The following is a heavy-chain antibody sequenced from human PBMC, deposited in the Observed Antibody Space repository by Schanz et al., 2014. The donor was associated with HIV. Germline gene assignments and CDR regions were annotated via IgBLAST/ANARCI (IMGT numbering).Heavy chain of an antibody. D-gene: IGHD1-1*01. V-gene: IGHV3-30*18. CDR1: GFTFSTYG. J-gene: IGHJ4*02. Sequence: QVQLVESGGGVVQPGRSLRLSCAASGFTFSTYGMHWVRQGPGKGLEWEAFISYDGSNKYYADSVKGRFTISRDNSKNTLYLQMNSLRAEDTAVYYCAKRRDSGYAYFDYWGQGTLVTVSS. CDR2: ISYDGSNK. CDR3: AKRRDSGYAYFDY.